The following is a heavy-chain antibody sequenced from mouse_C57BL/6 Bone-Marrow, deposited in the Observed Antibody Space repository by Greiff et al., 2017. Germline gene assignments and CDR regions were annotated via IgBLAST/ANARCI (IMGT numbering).Heavy chain of an antibody. V-gene: IGHV2-5*01. CDR1: GFSLTSYG. Sequence: QVQLKESGPGLVQPSQSLSITCTVSGFSLTSYGVHWVRQSPGKGLEWLGVIWRGGSTDYNAAFMSRLSITKDNSKSQVFFKMNSLQADDTAIYCCAKCGYYPYWYFGVWGTGTTVTVST. CDR2: IWRGGST. D-gene: IGHD2-3*01. CDR3: AKCGYYPYWYFGV. J-gene: IGHJ1*03.